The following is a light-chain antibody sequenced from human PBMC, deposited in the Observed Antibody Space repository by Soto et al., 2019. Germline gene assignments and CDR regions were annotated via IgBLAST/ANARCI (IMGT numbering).Light chain of an antibody. CDR2: TNS. Sequence: QSVLTQPPSASGTPGQTITISCSISSPNVGANPVAWYQQLPGTAPKLLIYTNSQRPLGVPVRFSGSKSGTSASLAISGLQSEDEGDYYCATWDDNVYVFGTGTKVTVL. CDR1: SPNVGANP. J-gene: IGLJ1*01. V-gene: IGLV1-44*01. CDR3: ATWDDNVYV.